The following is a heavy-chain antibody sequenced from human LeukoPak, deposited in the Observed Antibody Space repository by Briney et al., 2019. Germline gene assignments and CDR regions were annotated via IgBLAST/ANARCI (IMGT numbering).Heavy chain of an antibody. Sequence: GGSLRLSCAASGFTFEDYAMHWVRQAPGKGLEWVSGISWNSGDIIYADSVQGRFTISRDNAKNSLYLQMNSLRVEDTALYYCAKDTRPYRNYIFDFWGQGTLVTVSS. J-gene: IGHJ4*02. D-gene: IGHD4-11*01. V-gene: IGHV3-9*01. CDR2: ISWNSGDI. CDR3: AKDTRPYRNYIFDF. CDR1: GFTFEDYA.